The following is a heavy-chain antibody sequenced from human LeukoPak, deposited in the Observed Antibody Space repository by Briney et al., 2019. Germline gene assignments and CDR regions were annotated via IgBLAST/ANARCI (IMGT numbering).Heavy chain of an antibody. CDR1: GYTFTGYY. CDR2: FNPNSGGT. CDR3: ARDQGPILTGYMPFDY. D-gene: IGHD3-9*01. Sequence: GASVKVSCKASGYTFTGYYIHWVRQPPGQGLEWMGWFNPNSGGTNSEQKFQGRVTMTSDTSTSTLYMDLSRLRSDDTAVYYCARDQGPILTGYMPFDYWGQETLVTVSS. J-gene: IGHJ4*02. V-gene: IGHV1-2*02.